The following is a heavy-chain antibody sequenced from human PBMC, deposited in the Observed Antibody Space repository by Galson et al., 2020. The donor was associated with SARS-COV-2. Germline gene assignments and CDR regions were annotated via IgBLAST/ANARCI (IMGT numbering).Heavy chain of an antibody. CDR3: ARRGGTVNTQQFNR. CDR1: GGSISTTSYF. Sequence: SETLSLTCTVSGGSISTTSYFWGWIRQPPGKGLEWIGTIYYSGTTYYNPSRRSRVTIPVDTSRNQFSLKLNSVTAEDTAVYYCARRGGTVNTQQFNRWGSGTLVTVSS. D-gene: IGHD4-17*01. V-gene: IGHV4-39*01. CDR2: IYYSGTT. J-gene: IGHJ2*01.